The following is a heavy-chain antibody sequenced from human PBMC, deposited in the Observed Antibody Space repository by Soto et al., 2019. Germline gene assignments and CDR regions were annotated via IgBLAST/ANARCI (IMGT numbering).Heavy chain of an antibody. V-gene: IGHV3-72*01. CDR2: TRNKASSYTT. D-gene: IGHD3-22*01. CDR3: AREGSSSGPDYEY. J-gene: IGHJ4*02. CDR1: GFSFSDYY. Sequence: GGSLRLSCAATGFSFSDYYINWVRQAPGKGLEWVGRTRNKASSYTTDYAAFVKGRFTISRDDSKNLIYLQMNSLKTEDTAVYYCAREGSSSGPDYEYWGQGTLVTVSS.